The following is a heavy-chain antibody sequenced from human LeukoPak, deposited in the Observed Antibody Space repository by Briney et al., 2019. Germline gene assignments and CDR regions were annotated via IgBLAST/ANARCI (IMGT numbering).Heavy chain of an antibody. Sequence: QPGGSLRLSCAASGFTVSSNYMSWVRQAPGKGLEWVSVIYSGGSTYYADSVKGRFTISRDNSKNTLYLQMNSLRAEDTAVYYCARDSQLHDYGASGGQGTLVTVSS. CDR3: ARDSQLHDYGAS. CDR2: IYSGGST. D-gene: IGHD4-17*01. CDR1: GFTVSSNY. V-gene: IGHV3-53*01. J-gene: IGHJ4*02.